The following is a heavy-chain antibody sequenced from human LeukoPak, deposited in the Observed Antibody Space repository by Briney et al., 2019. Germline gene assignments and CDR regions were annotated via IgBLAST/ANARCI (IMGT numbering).Heavy chain of an antibody. CDR1: GGSISSYY. V-gene: IGHV4-59*01. J-gene: IGHJ4*02. D-gene: IGHD3-3*01. CDR2: IYYSGST. Sequence: QPSETLSLTCTVSGGSISSYYWSWIRQPPGKGLEWIGYIYYSGSTNYNPSLKSRVTISVDTSKNQFSLKLSSVTAADTAAYYCARQYDDFWSGYYDYWGQGTLVTVSS. CDR3: ARQYDDFWSGYYDY.